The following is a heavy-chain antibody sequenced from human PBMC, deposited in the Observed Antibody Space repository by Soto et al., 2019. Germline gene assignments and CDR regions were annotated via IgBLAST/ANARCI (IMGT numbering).Heavy chain of an antibody. D-gene: IGHD6-19*01. V-gene: IGHV3-74*01. CDR3: AVVVAGRRVIGS. CDR1: GFTFSSDY. CDR2: INSDGSST. Sequence: EVQLVESGGGLVQPGGSLRLSCAASGFTFSSDYMHWVRQAPGKGLVWVSRINSDGSSTSYADSVKGRFTISREKAKNTLSPNMNSRRTDDAAVYYCAVVVAGRRVIGSCGQGTLVT. J-gene: IGHJ5*01.